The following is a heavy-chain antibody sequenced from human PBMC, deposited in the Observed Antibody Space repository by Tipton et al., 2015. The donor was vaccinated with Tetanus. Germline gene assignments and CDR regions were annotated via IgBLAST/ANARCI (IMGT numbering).Heavy chain of an antibody. CDR2: ISVRGSHT. CDR1: GFTFSNYA. D-gene: IGHD3-10*01. V-gene: IGHV3-23*01. CDR3: AKDSASRGWFDP. J-gene: IGHJ5*02. Sequence: SLRLSCAAPGFTFSNYAMAWVRQAPGKGLEWVSGISVRGSHTYYADPVKGRFSISRDNSKNTVYLQMNSLRDEDTAVYYCAKDSASRGWFDPWGQGTLVNVFS.